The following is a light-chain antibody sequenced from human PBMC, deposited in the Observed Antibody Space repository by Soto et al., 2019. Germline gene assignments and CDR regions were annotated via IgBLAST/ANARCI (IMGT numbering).Light chain of an antibody. Sequence: QSVLTQPPSVSEAPRQRVTISCSGSNSNVGNNGVNWYQQPPGKAPKLLIYYDDLLPSGVSDRFSGSKSATSASLAISGLQSEDEADYYCAAWDDSLNIYVFGTGTKVTVL. CDR1: NSNVGNNG. CDR3: AAWDDSLNIYV. J-gene: IGLJ1*01. V-gene: IGLV1-36*01. CDR2: YDD.